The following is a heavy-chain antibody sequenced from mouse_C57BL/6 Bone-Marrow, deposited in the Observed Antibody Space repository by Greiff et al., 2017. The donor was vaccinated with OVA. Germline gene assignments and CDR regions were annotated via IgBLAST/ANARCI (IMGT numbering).Heavy chain of an antibody. D-gene: IGHD1-1*01. V-gene: IGHV5-9-1*02. J-gene: IGHJ2*01. CDR3: TRGKGITTVSDY. CDR1: GFTFSSYA. CDR2: ISSGGDYI. Sequence: EVQLVESGAGLVKPGGSLKLSCAASGFTFSSYAMSWVRQTPEKRLEWVAYISSGGDYIYYADTVKGRFTISRDNARNTLYLQMSSLKSEDTAMYYCTRGKGITTVSDYWGQGTTLTVSS.